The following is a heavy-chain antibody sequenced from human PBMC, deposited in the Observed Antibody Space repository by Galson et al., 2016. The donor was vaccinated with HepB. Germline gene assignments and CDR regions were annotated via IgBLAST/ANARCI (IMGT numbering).Heavy chain of an antibody. CDR1: GFIFTSHV. J-gene: IGHJ4*02. CDR2: IWYDGSNK. CDR3: ARGHCSGLSCQAYSDY. D-gene: IGHD2-15*01. Sequence: SLRLSCAASGFIFTSHVMHWVRQAPGKGLEWVAVIWYDGSNKYYADSVKGRFTISRDNSKNTLYLLMNSLRAEDTAVFYCARGHCSGLSCQAYSDYWGQGTLVAVSS. V-gene: IGHV3-33*01.